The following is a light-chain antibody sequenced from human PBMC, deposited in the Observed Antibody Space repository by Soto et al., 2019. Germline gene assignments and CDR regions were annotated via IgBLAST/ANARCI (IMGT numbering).Light chain of an antibody. CDR2: DAS. V-gene: IGKV3-11*01. CDR3: QQRSNWPPYT. J-gene: IGKJ2*01. CDR1: QSVRSY. Sequence: EIVLTQSPATLSLSPGERATLSCRASQSVRSYLAWYQQKPGQAPRLLIYDASNRATGIPARFSGSGSGTDFTLTNSSLEPEDLSVYYGQQRSNWPPYTFGQGTKLESK.